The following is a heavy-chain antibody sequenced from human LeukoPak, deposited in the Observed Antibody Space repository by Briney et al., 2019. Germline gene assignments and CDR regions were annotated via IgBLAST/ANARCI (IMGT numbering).Heavy chain of an antibody. CDR2: IYYSGST. CDR3: ARHNYDILTGYHPNWFDP. D-gene: IGHD3-9*01. CDR1: GGSISSYY. V-gene: IGHV4-59*08. J-gene: IGHJ5*02. Sequence: SETLSLTCTVSGGSISSYYWSWIRQPPGKGLEWIGYIYYSGSTNYNPSLKSRVTISVDTSKNQFSLKLSSVTAADTAVCYCARHNYDILTGYHPNWFDPWGQGTLVTVSS.